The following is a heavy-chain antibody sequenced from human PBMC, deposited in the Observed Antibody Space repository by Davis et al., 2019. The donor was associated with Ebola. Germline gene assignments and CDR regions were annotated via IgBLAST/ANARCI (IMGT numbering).Heavy chain of an antibody. CDR1: GGSISSSSYY. D-gene: IGHD5-18*01. CDR3: ARLQGLWFDY. Sequence: SETLSLTCTVSGGSISSSSYYWGWIRQPPGKGLVWIGRIYSSGGTYYNPSLKSRVTISVDTSKNQFSLKLSSVTAADTAVYYCARLQGLWFDYWGQGTLVTVSS. J-gene: IGHJ4*02. V-gene: IGHV4-39*01. CDR2: IYSSGGT.